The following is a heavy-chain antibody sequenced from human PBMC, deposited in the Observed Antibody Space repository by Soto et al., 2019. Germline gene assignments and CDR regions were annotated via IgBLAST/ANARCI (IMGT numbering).Heavy chain of an antibody. CDR2: IYHSVST. D-gene: IGHD3-16*01. CDR3: ARDKATVGGYNLYDP. CDR1: GGSIRSSHW. J-gene: IGHJ5*02. V-gene: IGHV4-4*02. Sequence: QVQLLESGPGLVKPSETLSLICTVSGGSIRSSHWWSWVRQPPGKGLERIGEIYHSVSTNLDPSLMSRVTLSVDKSKNQFSLIRTSVTAADTAVYYCARDKATVGGYNLYDPWGQGILVTVSS.